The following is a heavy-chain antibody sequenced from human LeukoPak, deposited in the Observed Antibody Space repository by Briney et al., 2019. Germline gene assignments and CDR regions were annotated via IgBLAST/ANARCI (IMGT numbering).Heavy chain of an antibody. Sequence: GGFLRLSCEVSGSGFTFGNFAMSWVRQAPGKGLEWVSGISGSGYYTYYADSVKGRFTISRDNSKNTLYIQMNSLRAEDTAVYYCAKDGSWGDYYFYFYMDVWGKGTTVTVSS. CDR3: AKDGSWGDYYFYFYMDV. CDR2: ISGSGYYT. V-gene: IGHV3-23*01. CDR1: GSGFTFGNFA. D-gene: IGHD3-16*01. J-gene: IGHJ6*03.